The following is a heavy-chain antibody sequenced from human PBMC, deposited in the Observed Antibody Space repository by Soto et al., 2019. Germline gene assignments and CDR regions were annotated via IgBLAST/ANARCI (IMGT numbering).Heavy chain of an antibody. CDR2: MNPKSGNT. CDR1: GYTFTNYD. CDR3: VRVYGEIDY. D-gene: IGHD4-17*01. Sequence: QVQLVQSGAEVKKPGASVKVSCKASGYTFTNYDINWVRQAPGQGLEWMGWMNPKSGNTGYAQHFQGRLTMTRSTSISTAYMELSSLRSEGAAVYYCVRVYGEIDYWGQGTLVTVSS. J-gene: IGHJ4*02. V-gene: IGHV1-8*01.